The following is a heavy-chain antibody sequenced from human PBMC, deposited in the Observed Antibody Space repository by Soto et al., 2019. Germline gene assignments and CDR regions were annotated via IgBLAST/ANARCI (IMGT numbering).Heavy chain of an antibody. CDR2: IIPIFGTA. V-gene: IGHV1-69*13. CDR3: ARGRVGGGNFYWYFDL. CDR1: GGTFSNYA. Sequence: SVKVSCKASGGTFSNYAISWVRQAPGQGLEWMGGIIPIFGTANYAQKFQGRVTITADESTSTAYMELSSLRSEDTAVYYCARGRVGGGNFYWYFDLWGRGTLVTVSS. D-gene: IGHD2-21*02. J-gene: IGHJ2*01.